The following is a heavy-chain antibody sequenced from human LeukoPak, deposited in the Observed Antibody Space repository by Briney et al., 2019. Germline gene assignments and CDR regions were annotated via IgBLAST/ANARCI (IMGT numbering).Heavy chain of an antibody. CDR2: ISNSGSTI. Sequence: PGGSLRLSCAASGFTFSSYGMNWVRQAPGKGLEWVSYISNSGSTIYYADSVKGRFTISRDNAGNSLYLQMNSLRAEDTALYYCARQVRRLELLPQFFHHWGQGTLVTVSS. D-gene: IGHD1-7*01. CDR3: ARQVRRLELLPQFFHH. CDR1: GFTFSSYG. J-gene: IGHJ1*01. V-gene: IGHV3-48*03.